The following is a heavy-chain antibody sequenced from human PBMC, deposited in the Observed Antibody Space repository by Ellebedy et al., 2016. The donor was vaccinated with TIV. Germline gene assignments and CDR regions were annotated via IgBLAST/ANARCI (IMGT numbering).Heavy chain of an antibody. V-gene: IGHV1-69*06. Sequence: SVKVSXXASGYTFTSYGISWVRQAPGQGLEWMGGIIPIFGTANYAQKFQGRVTITADKSTSTAYMELSSLRSEDTAVYYCARHDYGDYGRAFDIWGQGTMVTVSS. D-gene: IGHD4-17*01. CDR3: ARHDYGDYGRAFDI. J-gene: IGHJ3*02. CDR1: GYTFTSYG. CDR2: IIPIFGTA.